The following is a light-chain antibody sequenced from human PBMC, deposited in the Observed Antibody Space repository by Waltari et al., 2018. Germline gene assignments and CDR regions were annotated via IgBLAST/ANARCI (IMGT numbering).Light chain of an antibody. Sequence: DIVMTQSPDSLAVSLGERATINCKSSQSVLYSSNNKNYLAWYQQKPGQAPKLLIYWASTRESGVPDRFSGSGSGTDFTLTISSLQAEDVAVYYCQQYYSTPPMYTFGQGTTVEIK. CDR1: QSVLYSSNNKNY. CDR3: QQYYSTPPMYT. V-gene: IGKV4-1*01. CDR2: WAS. J-gene: IGKJ2*01.